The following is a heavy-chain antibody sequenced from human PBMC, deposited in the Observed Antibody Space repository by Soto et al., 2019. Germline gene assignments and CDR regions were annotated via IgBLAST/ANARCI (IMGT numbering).Heavy chain of an antibody. D-gene: IGHD6-25*01. CDR3: AKFFVETGGSSGWPWSFHF. Sequence: EVQLLESGGGLVQPGGSLRLSCAASGFTFSSYAMSWVRQAPGKGLEWVSAISGTGGTTYYADSVKGRFTISRDNSRNTLHLQISGLRAEDTAIYYCAKFFVETGGSSGWPWSFHFWGQGTLVTVSS. J-gene: IGHJ4*02. CDR1: GFTFSSYA. V-gene: IGHV3-23*01. CDR2: ISGTGGTT.